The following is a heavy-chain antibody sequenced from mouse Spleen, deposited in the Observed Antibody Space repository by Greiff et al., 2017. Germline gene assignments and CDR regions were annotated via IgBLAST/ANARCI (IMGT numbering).Heavy chain of an antibody. CDR3: ARAGARYFDV. Sequence: QVQLQQSGAELVRPGSSVKLSCKASGYTFTSYWMDWVKQRPGQGLEWIGNIYPSDSETHYNQKFKDKATLTVDKSSSTAYMQLSSLTSEDSAVYYCARAGARYFDVWGTGTTVTVSS. CDR2: IYPSDSET. V-gene: IGHV1-61*01. CDR1: GYTFTSYW. J-gene: IGHJ1*03.